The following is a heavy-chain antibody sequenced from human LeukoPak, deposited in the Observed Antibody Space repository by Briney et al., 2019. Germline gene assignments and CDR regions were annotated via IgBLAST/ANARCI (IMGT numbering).Heavy chain of an antibody. CDR3: ARDRAPEFRAFDI. V-gene: IGHV1-69*04. D-gene: IGHD3-10*01. Sequence: SGKVSCKASGGTFSSYASSWVRQAPGQGFEWMGRIIPILGIANYAQKFQGRVTITADKSTSTAYMELSSLRSEDTAVYYCARDRAPEFRAFDIWGQGTMVTVSS. CDR1: GGTFSSYA. J-gene: IGHJ3*02. CDR2: IIPILGIA.